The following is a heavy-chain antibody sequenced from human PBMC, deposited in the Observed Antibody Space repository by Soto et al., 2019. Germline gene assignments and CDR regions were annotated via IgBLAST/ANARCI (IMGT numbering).Heavy chain of an antibody. CDR2: VHQCVGT. V-gene: IGHV4-4*02. CDR3: ANWGGLNFPRLY. CDR1: GGYIYTDDW. J-gene: IGHJ4*02. D-gene: IGHD3-16*01. Sequence: SETLSLTCAVSGGYIYTDDWWTWVRQTPGKGLEWSGEVHQCVGTNYNPSLRSRATISIDKSKNQFSLELTSVTAADTAVYYCANWGGLNFPRLYWGPGTLVTVSS.